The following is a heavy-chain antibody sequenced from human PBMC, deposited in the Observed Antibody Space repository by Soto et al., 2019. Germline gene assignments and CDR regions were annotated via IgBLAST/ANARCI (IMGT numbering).Heavy chain of an antibody. V-gene: IGHV1-69*13. D-gene: IGHD3-3*01. Sequence: GASVKVSCKASGGTFSSYAISWVRQAPGQGLEWMGGIIPIFGTANYAQKFQGRVTITADESTSTAYMELSSLRSEDTAVYYCASAVLSERPTYYDFWSGYPTLYYFDYWGQGTLVTAPQ. J-gene: IGHJ4*02. CDR2: IIPIFGTA. CDR1: GGTFSSYA. CDR3: ASAVLSERPTYYDFWSGYPTLYYFDY.